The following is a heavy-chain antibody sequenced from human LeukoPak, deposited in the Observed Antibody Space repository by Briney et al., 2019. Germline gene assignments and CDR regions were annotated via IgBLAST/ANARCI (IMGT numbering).Heavy chain of an antibody. CDR1: EYSFTGYY. D-gene: IGHD3-22*01. Sequence: GASVKVSCKASEYSFTGYYIHWVRQAPGQGPEWMGWINPKSGATKYSQKFQGRVTMTRDRPISTVYMELSRLRSDDTAVYYCARGASLTYYYDSGDYYCFDYWGQGTLVTVSS. V-gene: IGHV1-2*02. J-gene: IGHJ4*02. CDR2: INPKSGAT. CDR3: ARGASLTYYYDSGDYYCFDY.